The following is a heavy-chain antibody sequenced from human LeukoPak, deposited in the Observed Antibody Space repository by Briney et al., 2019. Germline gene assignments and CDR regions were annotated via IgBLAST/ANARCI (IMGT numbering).Heavy chain of an antibody. V-gene: IGHV3-33*06. CDR3: AKANYGGYDHFDY. D-gene: IGHD4-17*01. CDR1: GFTFSSYG. J-gene: IGHJ4*02. CDR2: IWYDGSNK. Sequence: GGSLRLSCAASGFTFSSYGMHWVRQAPGKGLEWVAVIWYDGSNKYYADSVKGRFTISRDNSKNTLYLQMNSLRAEDTAVYYCAKANYGGYDHFDYWGQGTLVTVSS.